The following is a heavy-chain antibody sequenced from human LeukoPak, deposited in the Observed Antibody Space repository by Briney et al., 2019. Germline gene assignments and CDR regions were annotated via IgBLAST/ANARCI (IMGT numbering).Heavy chain of an antibody. Sequence: PGGSLRLSCAASGFTFSNYGMHWVRQAPGKGLEWVAVIWYDGSNKYYADSVKGRFTTSRDNSKNTLYLEMNSLRAEDTAVYYCASLKPIPTWGQGTLVTVSS. V-gene: IGHV3-33*01. CDR1: GFTFSNYG. CDR2: IWYDGSNK. CDR3: ASLKPIPT. D-gene: IGHD1-14*01. J-gene: IGHJ4*02.